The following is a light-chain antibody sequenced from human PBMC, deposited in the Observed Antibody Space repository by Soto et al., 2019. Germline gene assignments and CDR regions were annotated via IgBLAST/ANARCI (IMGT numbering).Light chain of an antibody. J-gene: IGKJ1*01. V-gene: IGKV1-39*01. Sequence: TQMTQSPSTLSPSVGDRVPITCRASQSISNWLAWYQQKPGTAPKVLIYAASTLQSGVPSRFSCSGSGTDFTLTISSLHPEDFATYYCQQSYSTPRTFGQGTKVDI. CDR3: QQSYSTPRT. CDR2: AAS. CDR1: QSISNW.